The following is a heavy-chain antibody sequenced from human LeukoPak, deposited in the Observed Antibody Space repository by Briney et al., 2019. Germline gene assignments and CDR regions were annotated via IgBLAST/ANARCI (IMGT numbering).Heavy chain of an antibody. CDR1: GYTFTSYD. D-gene: IGHD5-18*01. V-gene: IGHV1-8*01. CDR2: MNPNSGNT. CDR3: ARRIQLWLQVGYYMDV. J-gene: IGHJ6*03. Sequence: ASVKVSCKASGYTFTSYDINWVREATGQGLEWMGWMNPNSGNTVYAQKFQGRVTMTRNTSISTAYMELSSLRSEDTAVYYCARRIQLWLQVGYYMDVWGKGTTVTVSS.